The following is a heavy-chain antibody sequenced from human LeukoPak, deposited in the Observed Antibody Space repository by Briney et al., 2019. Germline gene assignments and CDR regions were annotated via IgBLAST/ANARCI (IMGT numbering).Heavy chain of an antibody. V-gene: IGHV1-46*01. CDR1: GYTFTSYY. D-gene: IGHD5-18*01. Sequence: ASVKVSCKASGYTFTSYYMHWVRQAPGQGLEWMGIINPSGGSTSYAQKFQGRVTITTDESTSTAYMELSSLRSEDTAVYYCARGGYSYGYSFDYWGQGTLVTVSS. CDR2: INPSGGST. J-gene: IGHJ4*02. CDR3: ARGGYSYGYSFDY.